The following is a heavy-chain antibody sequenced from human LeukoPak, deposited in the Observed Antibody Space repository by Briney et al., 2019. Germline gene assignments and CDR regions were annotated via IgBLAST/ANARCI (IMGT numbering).Heavy chain of an antibody. D-gene: IGHD7-27*01. V-gene: IGHV3-53*01. CDR3: VRGLSGVSSWYFDL. Sequence: GGSLRLSCAASGFTFSSYSMNWVRQAPGKGLVWISALHSGGHTFYADSVRGRFTISRDISKNTLYLQMNDLGAEDTALYYCVRGLSGVSSWYFDLWGRGTLASVSS. CDR2: LHSGGHT. CDR1: GFTFSSYS. J-gene: IGHJ2*01.